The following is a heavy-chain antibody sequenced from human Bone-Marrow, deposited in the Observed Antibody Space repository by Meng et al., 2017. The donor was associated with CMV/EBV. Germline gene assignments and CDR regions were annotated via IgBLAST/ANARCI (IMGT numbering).Heavy chain of an antibody. CDR2: INPNSGGT. D-gene: IGHD2-15*01. V-gene: IGHV1-2*02. CDR3: ARGEGCSGGSCYSGNDYFDY. J-gene: IGHJ4*02. CDR1: GYTFTGYY. Sequence: ASVKVSCKASGYTFTGYYMHWVRQAPGQGLEWMGWINPNSGGTNYAQKFQGRVTRTRDTSISTAYMELSRLRSDDTAVYYGARGEGCSGGSCYSGNDYFDYWGQGTLVTVSS.